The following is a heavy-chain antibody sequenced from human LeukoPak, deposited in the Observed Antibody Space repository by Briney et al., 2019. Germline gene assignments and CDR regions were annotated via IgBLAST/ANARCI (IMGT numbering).Heavy chain of an antibody. D-gene: IGHD3-16*01. CDR3: ARGGGLDV. CDR2: INHNGNVN. CDR1: GFTFSSYW. Sequence: GGPLRLSCAASGFTFSSYWMNWARQAPEKGLEWVASINHNGNVNYYVDSVEGRFTISRDNAKNSLYLQMSNLRAEDTAVYFCARGGGLDVWGQGATVTVSS. V-gene: IGHV3-7*03. J-gene: IGHJ6*02.